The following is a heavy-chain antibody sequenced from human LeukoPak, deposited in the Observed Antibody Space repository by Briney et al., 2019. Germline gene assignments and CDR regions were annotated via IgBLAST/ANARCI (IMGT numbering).Heavy chain of an antibody. CDR1: GFTVRSNA. D-gene: IGHD3-22*01. CDR2: IYDGGST. V-gene: IGHV3-66*01. CDR3: ARALKYDSDSANGYYLQH. J-gene: IGHJ1*01. Sequence: PGGSLRLSCAASGFTVRSNAMSWVRQAPGKGLEWVSVIYDGGSTYHTDSVKGRFSISRDNSKNTVYLQMNSLRAQDTAVYYCARALKYDSDSANGYYLQHWGQGTLVTVSS.